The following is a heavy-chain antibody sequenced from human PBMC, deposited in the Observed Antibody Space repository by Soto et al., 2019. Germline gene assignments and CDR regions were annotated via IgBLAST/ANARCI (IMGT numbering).Heavy chain of an antibody. J-gene: IGHJ4*02. D-gene: IGHD1-26*01. CDR2: ISGSGGST. Sequence: EVQLLESGGGLVQPGGSLRLSCAASGFTFSSYAMRWVRQAPGKGLEWVSAISGSGGSTYYADSVKGRFTISRDNSKNRLYLQMNSLRAEDTAVYYCARRGSGSYYDYWGQGTLVTVYS. CDR3: ARRGSGSYYDY. CDR1: GFTFSSYA. V-gene: IGHV3-23*01.